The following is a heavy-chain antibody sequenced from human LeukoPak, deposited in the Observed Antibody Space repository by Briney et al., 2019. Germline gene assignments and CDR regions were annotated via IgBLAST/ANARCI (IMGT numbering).Heavy chain of an antibody. Sequence: SETLSLTCTVSGGSISSYYWSWLRQPPGKGLEGIGYIYYSGSTNYNPSLKSRVTISVDTSKNQFSLKLSSVTAADTAVYYCARGAVVAGIYFDYWGQGTLVTVS. CDR3: ARGAVVAGIYFDY. D-gene: IGHD2-21*01. J-gene: IGHJ4*02. CDR1: GGSISSYY. CDR2: IYYSGST. V-gene: IGHV4-59*01.